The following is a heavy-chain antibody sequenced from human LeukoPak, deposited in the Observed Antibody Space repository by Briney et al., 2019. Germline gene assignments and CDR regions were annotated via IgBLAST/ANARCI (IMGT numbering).Heavy chain of an antibody. CDR1: EFTFSGNW. CDR3: ASLGGITVTGPYDFDY. CDR2: INGDGSST. Sequence: GGSLRLSCAASEFTFSGNWMNWVRQAPGKGLVWVSRINGDGSSTSYADSVKGRFTISRDNARNTLYLQMNSLRAEDTAVYYCASLGGITVTGPYDFDYWGQGTVVTVSS. D-gene: IGHD1-20*01. V-gene: IGHV3-74*01. J-gene: IGHJ4*02.